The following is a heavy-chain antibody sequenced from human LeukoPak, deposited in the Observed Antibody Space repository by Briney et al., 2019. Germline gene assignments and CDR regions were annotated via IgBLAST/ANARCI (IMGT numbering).Heavy chain of an antibody. V-gene: IGHV3-23*01. CDR2: ISGSGEST. D-gene: IGHD6-25*01. J-gene: IGHJ4*02. CDR1: GFTFSSFA. Sequence: GGSLRLSCAASGFTFSSFAMTWVRQAPGQGLEWVSSISGSGESTFYANSVKGHFTISRDNSKNTLYLQVNSLRAEDTAVYYCARGTGYNTGRSVDYWGQGTLVTVSS. CDR3: ARGTGYNTGRSVDY.